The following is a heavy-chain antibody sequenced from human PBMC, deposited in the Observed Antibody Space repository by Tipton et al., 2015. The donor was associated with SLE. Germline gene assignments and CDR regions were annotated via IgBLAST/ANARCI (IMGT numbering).Heavy chain of an antibody. V-gene: IGHV4-59*01. CDR3: ARGPYGAAASYDY. J-gene: IGHJ4*02. CDR2: VYFDGST. Sequence: TLSLACTVAADSFTHYHWSWIRQPPGKGLEWIGYVYFDGSTNYNPSLKSRVTMSLDTSKNQFSLKLNSVTAADTAVYYCARGPYGAAASYDYWGQGTLVTVSS. CDR1: ADSFTHYH. D-gene: IGHD6-13*01.